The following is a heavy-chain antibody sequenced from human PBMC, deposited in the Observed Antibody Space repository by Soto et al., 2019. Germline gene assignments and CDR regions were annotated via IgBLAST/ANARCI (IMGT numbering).Heavy chain of an antibody. J-gene: IGHJ4*02. Sequence: QVQLVQSGAEVKKPGSSVKVSYKASGGTFSSYTISWVRQAPGQGLEWMGRIIPILGIANYAQKFQGRVTITADKSTSTAYMELSSLRSEDTAVYYCLYSGYDFDIYWGQGTLVTVSS. D-gene: IGHD5-12*01. CDR2: IIPILGIA. CDR3: LYSGYDFDIY. CDR1: GGTFSSYT. V-gene: IGHV1-69*02.